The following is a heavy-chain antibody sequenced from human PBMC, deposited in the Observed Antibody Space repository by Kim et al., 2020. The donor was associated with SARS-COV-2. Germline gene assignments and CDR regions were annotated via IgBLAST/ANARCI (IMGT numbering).Heavy chain of an antibody. CDR3: ANGSYGDHPLVDY. V-gene: IGHV3-43*01. J-gene: IGHJ4*02. Sequence: YADSVKGRFTISRDNSKHSLYLQMNSLRTEDTALYYCANGSYGDHPLVDYWGQGTLVTVSS. D-gene: IGHD4-17*01.